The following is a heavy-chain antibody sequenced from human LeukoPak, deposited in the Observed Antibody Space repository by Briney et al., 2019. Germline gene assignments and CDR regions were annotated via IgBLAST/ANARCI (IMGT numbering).Heavy chain of an antibody. J-gene: IGHJ5*02. CDR3: ARQGGWYFGWFDP. CDR2: IYYSGSA. V-gene: IGHV4-59*08. D-gene: IGHD6-19*01. CDR1: GGSIGSYY. Sequence: SETLSLTCSVSGGSIGSYYWSWIRQPPGKGLEWIGYIYYSGSANYNPSLKSRVTISVDTSKKQFSLRLSSVTAADTAVYYCARQGGWYFGWFDPWGQGTLVTVSS.